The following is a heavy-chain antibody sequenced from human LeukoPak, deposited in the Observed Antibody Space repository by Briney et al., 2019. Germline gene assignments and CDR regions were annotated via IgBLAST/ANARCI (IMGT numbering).Heavy chain of an antibody. V-gene: IGHV3-48*03. CDR2: ISSSGSTI. CDR1: GVTFSIYE. J-gene: IGHJ4*02. Sequence: GGSLRLSCAASGVTFSIYEMNWVRQAPGKGLELVSYISSSGSTIYYADSVKGRFTISRDNAKNSLFLQMSSLRAEDTAVYYCAIQGIYSTSWYSFDYWGQGTLVTVSS. D-gene: IGHD6-13*01. CDR3: AIQGIYSTSWYSFDY.